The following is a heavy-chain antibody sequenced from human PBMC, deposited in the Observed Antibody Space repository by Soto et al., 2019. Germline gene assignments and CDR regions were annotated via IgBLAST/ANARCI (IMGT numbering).Heavy chain of an antibody. CDR3: ARDTEAVAGT. Sequence: GGSLRLSCAASGFTFSSYAMHWVRQAPGKGLEWVAVISYDGSNKYYADSVKGRFTISRDNSKNTLYLQMNSLRAEDTAVYYCARDTEAVAGTWGQGTLVTVSS. V-gene: IGHV3-30-3*01. CDR1: GFTFSSYA. D-gene: IGHD6-19*01. CDR2: ISYDGSNK. J-gene: IGHJ4*02.